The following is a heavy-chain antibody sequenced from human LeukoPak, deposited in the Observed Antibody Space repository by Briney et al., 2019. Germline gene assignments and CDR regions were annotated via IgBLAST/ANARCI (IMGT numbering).Heavy chain of an antibody. CDR3: ARGGAPTTVTKEAGAFDI. V-gene: IGHV4-59*12. J-gene: IGHJ3*02. D-gene: IGHD4-17*01. CDR2: IYYSGST. Sequence: SETLSLTCSFSGGSLSGYYWSWIRQPPGKGLEWIGYIYYSGSTYYNPSLKSRVTISVDRSKNQFSLKLSSVTAADTAVYYCARGGAPTTVTKEAGAFDIWGQGTMVTVSS. CDR1: GGSLSGYY.